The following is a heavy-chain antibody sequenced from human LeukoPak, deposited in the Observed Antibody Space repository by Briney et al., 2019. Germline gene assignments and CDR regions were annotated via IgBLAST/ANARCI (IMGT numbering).Heavy chain of an antibody. V-gene: IGHV4-39*01. J-gene: IGHJ6*03. Sequence: NPSETLSLTCTVSGGSIRSSSYYWGWIRQPPGKGLEWIGEINHSGTTNYNPSLKSRVTISVDTSKNQFSLKLSSVTAADTAVYYCARQPASDYDFWSASHEYYYYMDVWGKGTTVTISS. CDR1: GGSIRSSSYY. D-gene: IGHD3-3*01. CDR2: INHSGTT. CDR3: ARQPASDYDFWSASHEYYYYMDV.